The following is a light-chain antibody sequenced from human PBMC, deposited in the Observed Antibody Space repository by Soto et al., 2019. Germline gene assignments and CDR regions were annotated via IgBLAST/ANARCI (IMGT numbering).Light chain of an antibody. J-gene: IGKJ5*01. CDR1: QDISNY. CDR3: QQSYSTPIS. V-gene: IGKV1-39*01. Sequence: DIQMTQSPSTLSASVGDRVTITCQASQDISNYLNWYQQKPGKAPKLLIYDASNLQSGVPSRFSGSASGTDFTLTISSLQPEDFATYYCQQSYSTPISFGQGTRLEIK. CDR2: DAS.